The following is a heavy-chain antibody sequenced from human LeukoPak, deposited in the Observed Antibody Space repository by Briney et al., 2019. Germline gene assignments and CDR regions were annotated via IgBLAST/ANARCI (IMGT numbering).Heavy chain of an antibody. J-gene: IGHJ4*02. Sequence: PGGSLRLSCAASGFTFSSYGMHWVRQAPGKGLEWVSYISSSSSTIYYADSVKGRFTISRDNAKNSLYLQMNSLRAEDTAVYYCARAPRTGEKYFDYWGQGTLVTVSS. D-gene: IGHD7-27*01. CDR2: ISSSSSTI. CDR3: ARAPRTGEKYFDY. CDR1: GFTFSSYG. V-gene: IGHV3-48*01.